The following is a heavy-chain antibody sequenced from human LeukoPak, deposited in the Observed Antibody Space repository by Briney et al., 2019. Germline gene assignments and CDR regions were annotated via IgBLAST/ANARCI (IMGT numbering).Heavy chain of an antibody. CDR3: ARGQEGEDSRWGYMDV. CDR2: INWNGGST. J-gene: IGHJ6*03. V-gene: IGHV3-20*04. D-gene: IGHD6-13*01. Sequence: PGGSLRLSCAASGFTFDDYGMSWVRQAPGKGLEWVSGINWNGGSTGYADSVKGRFTISRDNAKNSLYLQMNSLRAEDTALYYCARGQEGEDSRWGYMDVWGKGTTVTVSS. CDR1: GFTFDDYG.